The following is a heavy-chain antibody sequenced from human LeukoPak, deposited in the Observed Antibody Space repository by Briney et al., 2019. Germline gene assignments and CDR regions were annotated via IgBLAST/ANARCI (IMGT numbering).Heavy chain of an antibody. CDR3: ARERRYCSGGSCYPHNWFDP. V-gene: IGHV1-2*06. CDR1: RYTFTGYY. CDR2: INPNSGGT. Sequence: ASVKVSCKASRYTFTGYYMHWVRQAPGQGLEWMGRINPNSGGTNYAQKFQGRVTMTRDTSISTAYMELSRLRSDDTAVYYCARERRYCSGGSCYPHNWFDPWGQGTLVTVSS. D-gene: IGHD2-15*01. J-gene: IGHJ5*02.